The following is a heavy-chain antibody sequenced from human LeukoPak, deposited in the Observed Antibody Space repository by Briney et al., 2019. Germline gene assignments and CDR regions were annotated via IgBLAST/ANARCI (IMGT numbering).Heavy chain of an antibody. CDR3: AREGSSWYLDY. J-gene: IGHJ4*02. Sequence: PGGSLRLSCAASGFTFSSYWMSWVSQALGKGLEWVANIKQDGSEKYSVDSVKGRFTISRDNAKNSLYLQMNSLRAEDTAVYYCAREGSSWYLDYWGQGTLVTVSS. CDR2: IKQDGSEK. D-gene: IGHD6-13*01. CDR1: GFTFSSYW. V-gene: IGHV3-7*03.